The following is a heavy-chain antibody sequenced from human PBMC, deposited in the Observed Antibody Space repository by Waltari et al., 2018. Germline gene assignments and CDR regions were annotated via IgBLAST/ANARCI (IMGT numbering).Heavy chain of an antibody. D-gene: IGHD4-17*01. J-gene: IGHJ2*01. CDR3: ARGARRTTVTTGWWYFDL. V-gene: IGHV3-74*01. Sequence: EVQLVESGGGLVQPGGFLRLSCAASGFTYSMYWMHWVRQAPGKGVVWVSRRNSDGISTSYADPVKGRFTISKDNAKNTVYLQMNSLRAEDTAIYYCARGARRTTVTTGWWYFDLWGRGTLVTVSS. CDR1: GFTYSMYW. CDR2: RNSDGIST.